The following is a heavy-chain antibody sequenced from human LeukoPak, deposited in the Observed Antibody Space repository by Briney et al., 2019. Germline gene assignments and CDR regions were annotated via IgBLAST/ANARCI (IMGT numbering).Heavy chain of an antibody. J-gene: IGHJ4*02. CDR2: IYTSGST. D-gene: IGHD6-13*01. Sequence: SETLSLTCTVSGGSISSYYWSWIRQPAGKGLEWIGRIYTSGSTNYNPSLKSRVTLSVDTSKNQFSLNLSSVTAADTAVYYCARRAAGAGDFDYWGQGTLVTVSS. V-gene: IGHV4-4*07. CDR3: ARRAAGAGDFDY. CDR1: GGSISSYY.